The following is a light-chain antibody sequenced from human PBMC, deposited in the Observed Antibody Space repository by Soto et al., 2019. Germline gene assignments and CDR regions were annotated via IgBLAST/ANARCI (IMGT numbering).Light chain of an antibody. J-gene: IGLJ1*01. CDR3: CSYAGSYTYV. CDR2: DVS. V-gene: IGLV2-11*01. CDR1: SSDVGGYNY. Sequence: QSALTQPRSVSGSPGQSVTISCTVTSSDVGGYNYVSWYQQHPGKAPKLMIYDVSQRPSGVPDRFSGSKSGNTASLTISGLQSEDEADYYCCSYAGSYTYVFGTGTKVTVL.